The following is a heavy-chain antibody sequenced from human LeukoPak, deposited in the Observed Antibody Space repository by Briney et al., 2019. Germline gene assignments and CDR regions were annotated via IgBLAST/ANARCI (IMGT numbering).Heavy chain of an antibody. J-gene: IGHJ3*02. CDR3: ARGITMVRRAFDI. CDR1: GGSFSGYY. D-gene: IGHD3-10*01. V-gene: IGHV4-34*01. Sequence: SETLSLTCAVYGGSFSGYYWSWIRQPPGKGLEWIGEINHSGSTNYNPSLKSRVTISVDTSKNQFSLKLSSVTAADTAVYYCARGITMVRRAFDIWGQGTMVTDSS. CDR2: INHSGST.